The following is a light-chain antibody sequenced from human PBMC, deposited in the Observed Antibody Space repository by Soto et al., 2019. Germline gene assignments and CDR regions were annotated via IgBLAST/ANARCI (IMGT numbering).Light chain of an antibody. J-gene: IGLJ2*01. Sequence: QSVLMQPPSVSAAPGQKVTISCSGSSSNIGNNYVSWYQQRPGTAPRLLIFDNNRAPSGIPDRFSGSKSGTSATLGITGLQTGDEADYYCGTWDSSLSGVVFGGGTKLTVL. CDR3: GTWDSSLSGVV. V-gene: IGLV1-51*01. CDR2: DNN. CDR1: SSNIGNNY.